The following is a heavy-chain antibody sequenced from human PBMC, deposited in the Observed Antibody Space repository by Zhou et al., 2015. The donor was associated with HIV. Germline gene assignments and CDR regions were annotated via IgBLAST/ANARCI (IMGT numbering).Heavy chain of an antibody. CDR3: ASSDRGGTTVTLDWFDP. Sequence: QVQLVQSGAEVKKPGSSVKVSCKASGGTFSSYAISWVRQAPGQGLEWMGGIIPIFGTANYAQKFQGRVTITADESTSTAYMELSSLRSEDTAVYYCASSDRGGTTVTLDWFDPWGQGTLVTVSS. CDR2: IIPIFGTA. D-gene: IGHD4-11*01. J-gene: IGHJ5*02. V-gene: IGHV1-69*01. CDR1: GGTFSSYA.